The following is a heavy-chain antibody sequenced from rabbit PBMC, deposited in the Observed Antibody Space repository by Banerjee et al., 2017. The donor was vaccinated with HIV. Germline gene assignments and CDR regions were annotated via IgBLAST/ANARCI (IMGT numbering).Heavy chain of an antibody. CDR3: ARDTGTSFSSYGMDL. D-gene: IGHD7-1*01. CDR1: GFSFSSNEY. J-gene: IGHJ6*01. V-gene: IGHV1S40*01. Sequence: QSLEESGGDLVKPGASLTLTCTASGFSFSSNEYMCWVRQAPGKGLEWISCIAGDSSAFTYSATWAKGRFTCSKTSSTTVTLQMTSLTVADTATYFCARDTGTSFSSYGMDLWGLGTLVTVS. CDR2: IAGDSSAFT.